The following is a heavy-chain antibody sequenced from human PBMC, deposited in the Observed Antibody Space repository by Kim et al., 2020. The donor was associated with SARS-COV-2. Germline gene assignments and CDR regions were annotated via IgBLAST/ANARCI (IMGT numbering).Heavy chain of an antibody. CDR3: ARTLQGRDLPYYYYYMDV. J-gene: IGHJ6*03. Sequence: SETLSLTCAVYGGSFSGYYWSWIRQPPGKGLEWIGEINHSGSTNYNPSLKCRVTISVDTSKNQFSLKLSSVTAADTAVYYCARTLQGRDLPYYYYYMDVWGKGTTVTVSS. V-gene: IGHV4-34*01. CDR2: INHSGST. CDR1: GGSFSGYY.